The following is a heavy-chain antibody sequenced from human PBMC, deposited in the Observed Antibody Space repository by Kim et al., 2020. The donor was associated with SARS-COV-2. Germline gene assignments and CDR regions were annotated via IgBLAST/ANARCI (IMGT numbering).Heavy chain of an antibody. V-gene: IGHV4-34*01. J-gene: IGHJ4*02. Sequence: SETLSLTCAVYGGSFSGYYRSRIRQPPGKGLEWIGEINHSGSTNYNPSLKSRVTISADTSKNQFSLKLRSVTAADTAVYYCARGLMATINYWGQGTLVTVSS. CDR3: ARGLMATINY. D-gene: IGHD5-12*01. CDR1: GGSFSGYY. CDR2: INHSGST.